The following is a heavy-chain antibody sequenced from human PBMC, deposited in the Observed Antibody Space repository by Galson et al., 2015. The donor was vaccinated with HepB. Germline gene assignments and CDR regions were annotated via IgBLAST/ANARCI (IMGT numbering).Heavy chain of an antibody. Sequence: SGAEVKKPGESLKISCKGSGYSFTSYWIGWVRQMPGKGLEWMGIIYPGDSDTRYSPSFQGQVTISADKSISTAYLQWSSLKAADTAVYYCARGPARYYDFWSGYYGGFDYWGQGTLVTVSS. CDR2: IYPGDSDT. CDR3: ARGPARYYDFWSGYYGGFDY. J-gene: IGHJ4*02. V-gene: IGHV5-51*01. D-gene: IGHD3-3*01. CDR1: GYSFTSYW.